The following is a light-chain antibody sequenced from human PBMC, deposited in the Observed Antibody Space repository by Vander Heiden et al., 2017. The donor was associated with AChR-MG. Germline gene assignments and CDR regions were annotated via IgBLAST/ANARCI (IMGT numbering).Light chain of an antibody. CDR1: QGISSY. CDR3: QQLNSYFSTT. Sequence: IQLTQSPSSLSASVGDRVTITCRASQGISSYLAWDQQKPGKAPKLLIYAASTLQSGVPSRFSGSGSGTDFTLTISSLQPEDFATYYCQQLNSYFSTTFGGGTKVEIK. CDR2: AAS. V-gene: IGKV1-9*01. J-gene: IGKJ4*01.